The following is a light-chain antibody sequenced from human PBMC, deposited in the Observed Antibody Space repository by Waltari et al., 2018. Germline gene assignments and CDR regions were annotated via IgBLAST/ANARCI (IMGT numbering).Light chain of an antibody. CDR1: SSDVGTYDR. CDR2: DVS. J-gene: IGLJ1*01. CDR3: CSYAVAYTYV. V-gene: IGLV2-11*01. Sequence: QSALTQPRSVSGSPGQSVTISCTGTSSDVGTYDRVSWYQQSPGKAPKLMIYDVSKRPSGVPSRFSGSKSGNTAALTISGLQAEDDADYCCSYAVAYTYVFGTGTKVTVL.